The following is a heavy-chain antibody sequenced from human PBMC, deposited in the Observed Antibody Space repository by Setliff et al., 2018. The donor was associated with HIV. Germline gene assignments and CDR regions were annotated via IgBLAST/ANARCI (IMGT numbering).Heavy chain of an antibody. V-gene: IGHV4-39*01. D-gene: IGHD1-1*01. J-gene: IGHJ4*02. CDR3: ARLRGLNLEPFDY. CDR2: VYYSGST. CDR1: GGSISTTSYY. Sequence: LSLTCTVSGGSISTTSYYWAWIRQPPGKGLEWIGSVYYSGSTYYHPSLKSRLTISVDTSTNKFSLKLSSVTAADTAVYYCARLRGLNLEPFDYWGQGTLVTVSS.